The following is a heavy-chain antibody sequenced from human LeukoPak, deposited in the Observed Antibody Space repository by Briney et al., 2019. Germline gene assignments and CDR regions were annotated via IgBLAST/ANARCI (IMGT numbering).Heavy chain of an antibody. CDR2: ISGSGGST. CDR1: GFTFNDYA. D-gene: IGHD1-7*01. Sequence: GGSLRLSCAASGFTFNDYAMHWVRQTPGKGLEWVSAISGSGGSTYYADSVKGRFTISRDNSKNTVYLQMNSLRAEDTAVYYCAKGGNWNYALGIAWGQGTLVTVSS. CDR3: AKGGNWNYALGIA. V-gene: IGHV3-23*01. J-gene: IGHJ4*02.